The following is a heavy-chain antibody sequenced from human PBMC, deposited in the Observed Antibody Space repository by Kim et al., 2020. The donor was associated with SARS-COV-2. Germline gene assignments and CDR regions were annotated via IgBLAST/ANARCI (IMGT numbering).Heavy chain of an antibody. D-gene: IGHD1-26*01. J-gene: IGHJ4*02. CDR1: GFTFSSYG. CDR3: AKDPFRGAIGPDY. V-gene: IGHV3-33*06. CDR2: IWYDGSNK. Sequence: GGSLRLSCAASGFTFSSYGMHWVRQAPGKGLEWVAVIWYDGSNKYYADSVKGRFTISRDNSKNTLYLQMNSLRAEDTAVYYCAKDPFRGAIGPDYWGQGTLVTVSS.